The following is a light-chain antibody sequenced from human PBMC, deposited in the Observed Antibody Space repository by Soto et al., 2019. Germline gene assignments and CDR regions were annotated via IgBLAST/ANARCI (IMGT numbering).Light chain of an antibody. V-gene: IGKV3-15*01. CDR2: GAS. J-gene: IGKJ5*01. CDR1: QSVSSN. CDR3: QQYIKWPIT. Sequence: EIVMPQSPATLSVSPGERATLSCRASQSVSSNLAWYQQKPGQAPRLLIYGASTRATGIPARFSGSGSGTEFTLTISSLQSEDFAVYYCQQYIKWPITFGQGTRLEIK.